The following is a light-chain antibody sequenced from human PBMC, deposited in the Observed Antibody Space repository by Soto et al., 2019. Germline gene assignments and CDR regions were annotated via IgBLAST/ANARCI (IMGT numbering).Light chain of an antibody. CDR2: GAS. Sequence: EIVMTQSPATLSVSPGERVTHSCRASQSVGRSLAWYQQKAGQAPRLLIYGASTRATGTPVRFSGSGSGTEFSLTISSLQSEDFVVYYCQQYEKWPLTFGGGTKVEIK. J-gene: IGKJ4*01. CDR3: QQYEKWPLT. V-gene: IGKV3-15*01. CDR1: QSVGRS.